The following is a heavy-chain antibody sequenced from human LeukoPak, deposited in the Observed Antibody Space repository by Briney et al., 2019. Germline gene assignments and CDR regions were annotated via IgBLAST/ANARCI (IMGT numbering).Heavy chain of an antibody. CDR2: VSSGGST. J-gene: IGHJ4*02. CDR1: GFTVSSNY. Sequence: AGGSLRLSCAASGFTVSSNYMNWVCQAPGKGLEWVSVVSSGGSTYYADSVKGRFTISRDNSKNTLYLQMNSLRAEDTAVYYCARVVPRQYYFDYWGQGTLVTVSS. CDR3: ARVVPRQYYFDY. D-gene: IGHD5-24*01. V-gene: IGHV3-53*01.